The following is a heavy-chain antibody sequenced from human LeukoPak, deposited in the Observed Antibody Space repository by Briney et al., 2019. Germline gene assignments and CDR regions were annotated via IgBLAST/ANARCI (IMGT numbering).Heavy chain of an antibody. CDR2: IYYSGST. J-gene: IGHJ6*03. D-gene: IGHD2-2*02. CDR1: GGSISSSSYY. Sequence: SETLSLTCTVSGGSISSSSYYWGWIRQPPGKGLEWIGSIYYSGSTYYNPSLKSRVTISVDTSKNQFSLKLSSVTAADTAVYYCASTPDRRYCSSTSCYTWSYYYYYMDVWGKGTTVTVSS. CDR3: ASTPDRRYCSSTSCYTWSYYYYYMDV. V-gene: IGHV4-39*01.